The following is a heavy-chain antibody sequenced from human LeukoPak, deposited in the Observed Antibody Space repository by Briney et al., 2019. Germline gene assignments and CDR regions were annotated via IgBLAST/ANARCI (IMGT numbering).Heavy chain of an antibody. Sequence: AESLTLTCAVSGGTFSDYYMKWIRQAAGKGLEWIAYISGRDNSIYYADSVTGRFTISRDNAKNSLYLQMDSLRAEDTAVYYCARGRHYYDSRGYSDAFDIWGQGTMVTVSS. D-gene: IGHD3-22*01. CDR1: GGTFSDYY. V-gene: IGHV3-11*01. J-gene: IGHJ3*02. CDR3: ARGRHYYDSRGYSDAFDI. CDR2: ISGRDNSI.